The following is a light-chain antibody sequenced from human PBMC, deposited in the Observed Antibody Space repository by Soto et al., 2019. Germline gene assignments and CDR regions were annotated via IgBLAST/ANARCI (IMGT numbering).Light chain of an antibody. CDR3: QQRAGSST. CDR1: QSVSSSY. Sequence: EIVLTQSPGTLSLSPGERATLSCRASQSVSSSYLAWSQQKPGQAPRLLIYVASTRATGIPARFSGSGSGTDFTLTLSSLEPEDFAVYYCQQRAGSSTFGQGTRLEI. J-gene: IGKJ5*01. CDR2: VAS. V-gene: IGKV3-20*01.